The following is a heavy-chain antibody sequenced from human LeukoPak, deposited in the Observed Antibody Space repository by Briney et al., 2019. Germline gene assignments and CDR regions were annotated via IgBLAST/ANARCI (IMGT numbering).Heavy chain of an antibody. J-gene: IGHJ5*02. CDR3: ARGYCSSTSCP. V-gene: IGHV4-4*07. CDR1: GGSITSYY. Sequence: KSSETLSLTCVVSGGSITSYYWSWIRQSPGKGLEWIGRIYTSGSTNYNPSLKSRVTMSVDTSKNQFSLKLSSVTAADTAVYYCARGYCSSTSCPWGQGTLVTVSS. CDR2: IYTSGST. D-gene: IGHD2-2*01.